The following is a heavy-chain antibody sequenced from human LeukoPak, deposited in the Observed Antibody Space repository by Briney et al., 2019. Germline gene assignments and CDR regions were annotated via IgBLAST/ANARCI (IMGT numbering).Heavy chain of an antibody. CDR3: AREGFYFFDF. CDR2: IKQDGSEK. Sequence: GGSLRLSCAASGFTFTNNFTSWVRQVPGKGLEWVANIKQDGSEKTYADSVRGRFTIFRDNAKDSVYLQMNSLRAEDSAIYYCAREGFYFFDFWGQGTLVTVSS. V-gene: IGHV3-7*01. J-gene: IGHJ4*01. CDR1: GFTFTNNF.